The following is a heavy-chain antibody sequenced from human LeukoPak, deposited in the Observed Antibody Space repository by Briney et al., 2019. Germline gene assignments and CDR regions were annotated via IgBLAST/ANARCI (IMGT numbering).Heavy chain of an antibody. D-gene: IGHD3-3*01. CDR3: AKDKNVWSGYIPDY. J-gene: IGHJ4*02. V-gene: IGHV3-33*06. Sequence: QAGGSLRLSCAASGFTFSSYGMHWVRQAPGKWLEWVAVISYDGSNKYYADSVKGRFTISRDNSKNTLYLQMNSLRAEDTAVYYCAKDKNVWSGYIPDYWGQGTLVTVSS. CDR1: GFTFSSYG. CDR2: ISYDGSNK.